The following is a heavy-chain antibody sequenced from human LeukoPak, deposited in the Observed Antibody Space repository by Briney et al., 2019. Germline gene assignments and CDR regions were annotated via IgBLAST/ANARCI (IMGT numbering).Heavy chain of an antibody. D-gene: IGHD1-1*01. CDR3: ARVPGWKSTFDV. CDR1: GGSFSGYY. V-gene: IGHV4-34*01. CDR2: INHSGST. Sequence: SETLTLTCAVYGGSFSGYYWSWIRQPPGKGLEWTGEINHSGSTNYNPSLKSRVTISVDTSKNQFSLKLSSVTAADTAVYYCARVPGWKSTFDVWGQGTMVTVSS. J-gene: IGHJ3*01.